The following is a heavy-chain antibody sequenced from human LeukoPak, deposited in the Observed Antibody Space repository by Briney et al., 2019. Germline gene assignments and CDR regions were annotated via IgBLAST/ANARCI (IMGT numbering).Heavy chain of an antibody. Sequence: GGSLRLSCAASGFTFRSYWMHWVRQAPGKGLVWVSGVSTDASRTIYADSVKGRFTISRDNAKNTLYLQMNSLGVEDTAVYYCARGFVNNWGLWDSWGQGTLVTVSS. D-gene: IGHD1-1*01. J-gene: IGHJ4*02. CDR3: ARGFVNNWGLWDS. CDR2: VSTDASRT. V-gene: IGHV3-74*01. CDR1: GFTFRSYW.